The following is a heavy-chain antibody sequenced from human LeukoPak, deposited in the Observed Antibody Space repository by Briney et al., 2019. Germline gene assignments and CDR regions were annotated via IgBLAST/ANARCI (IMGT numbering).Heavy chain of an antibody. Sequence: SETLSLTCTVSGGSISSYYWSWIRQPPGKGLEWIGYIYYSGSTNYNPSPKSRVTISVDTSKNQFSLKLSSVTAADTAVYYCARQVSGGSGSDWFDPWGQGTLVTVSS. D-gene: IGHD3-10*01. J-gene: IGHJ5*02. CDR3: ARQVSGGSGSDWFDP. CDR1: GGSISSYY. CDR2: IYYSGST. V-gene: IGHV4-59*01.